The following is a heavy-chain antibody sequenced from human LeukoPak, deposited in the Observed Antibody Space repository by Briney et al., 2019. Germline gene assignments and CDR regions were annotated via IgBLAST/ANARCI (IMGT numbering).Heavy chain of an antibody. Sequence: GESLKISCKGSGYSFSIYWIGWVRQMPGKGLEWMGIIYPGDSDTRYSPSFQGQVTISADKSISTAYLQWSSLKASDTAMYYCASQSSSWYADSAFDIWGQGTMVTVSS. CDR2: IYPGDSDT. D-gene: IGHD6-13*01. J-gene: IGHJ3*02. CDR1: GYSFSIYW. V-gene: IGHV5-51*01. CDR3: ASQSSSWYADSAFDI.